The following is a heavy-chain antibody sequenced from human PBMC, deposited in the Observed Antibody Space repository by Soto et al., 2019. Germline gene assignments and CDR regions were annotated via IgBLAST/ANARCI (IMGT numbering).Heavy chain of an antibody. Sequence: QVQLVQSGAEETKPEPSVKVSCKASCGTFSSYAISWVRQAHGQGLEWMGGIIPIFGTANYAQKFQGRVTITADESTSTAYMELSSLRSDDTAVYSCARWRRIAARPFDYWGQGTLVTVSS. J-gene: IGHJ4*02. CDR2: IIPIFGTA. V-gene: IGHV1-69*12. CDR3: ARWRRIAARPFDY. CDR1: CGTFSSYA. D-gene: IGHD6-6*01.